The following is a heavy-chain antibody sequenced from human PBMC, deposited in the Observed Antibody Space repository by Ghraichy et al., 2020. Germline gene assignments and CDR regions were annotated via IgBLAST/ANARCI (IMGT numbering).Heavy chain of an antibody. Sequence: GESLNISCAASGFTFSSYGMHWVRQAPGKGLEWVAVISYDGSNKYYADSVKGRFTISRDNSKNTLYLQMNSLRAEDTAVYYCAKGGMDIVVVPAAMLHYYYYMDVWGKGTTVTVSS. CDR2: ISYDGSNK. CDR3: AKGGMDIVVVPAAMLHYYYYMDV. V-gene: IGHV3-30*18. J-gene: IGHJ6*03. CDR1: GFTFSSYG. D-gene: IGHD2-2*03.